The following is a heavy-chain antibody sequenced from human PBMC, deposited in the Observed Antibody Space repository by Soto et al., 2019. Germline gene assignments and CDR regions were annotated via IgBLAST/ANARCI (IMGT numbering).Heavy chain of an antibody. CDR3: ASGHTSSYYYFGY. Sequence: GGSLRLSCAASRFTFSTYAMHWVRQAPGKGLEWVAFISFDGSRKYFADSVKGRFTISRDNSKNTLYLQMNSLRPDDTAVYYCASGHTSSYYYFGYWGQGTLVTVSS. J-gene: IGHJ4*02. D-gene: IGHD6-13*01. V-gene: IGHV3-30-3*01. CDR1: RFTFSTYA. CDR2: ISFDGSRK.